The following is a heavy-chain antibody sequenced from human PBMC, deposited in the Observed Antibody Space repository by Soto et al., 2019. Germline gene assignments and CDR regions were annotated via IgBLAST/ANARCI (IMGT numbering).Heavy chain of an antibody. D-gene: IGHD2-2*02. CDR2: IIPIFGTA. CDR3: ARDLAGSGPIPTSVKGFDP. Sequence: QVQLVQSGAEVMKPGSSVKVSCKASGGTFSSYAISWVRQAPGQGLEWMGGIIPIFGTANYAKKFQGRFTMRADESTRTAYMELRRVRCEDTAVYYSARDLAGSGPIPTSVKGFDPWGQGTLVTVSS. J-gene: IGHJ5*02. V-gene: IGHV1-69*01. CDR1: GGTFSSYA.